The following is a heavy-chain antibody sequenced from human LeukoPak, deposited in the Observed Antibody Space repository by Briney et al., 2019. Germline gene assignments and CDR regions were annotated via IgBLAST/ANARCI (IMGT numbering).Heavy chain of an antibody. CDR3: ARTYSGSLRGAFDI. J-gene: IGHJ3*02. D-gene: IGHD1-26*01. CDR1: GYTFTSYG. V-gene: IGHV1-18*01. Sequence: GASVKVSCKASGYTFTSYGISWVRQAPGQGLEWMGWISAYNGNTNYAQKLQGRVTMNTDTSTSTAYMELRSLRSDDTAVYYCARTYSGSLRGAFDIWGQGTMVTVSS. CDR2: ISAYNGNT.